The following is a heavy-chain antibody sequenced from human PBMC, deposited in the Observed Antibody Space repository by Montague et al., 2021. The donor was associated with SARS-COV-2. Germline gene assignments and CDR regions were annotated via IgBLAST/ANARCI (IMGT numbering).Heavy chain of an antibody. CDR3: ARCLPTGIGGRGYFDF. CDR1: GGSISITDRY. Sequence: SETLSLTCSVSGGSISITDRYWGWIRQPPGKGLEFIGTIYYTGTXYYNPSLKSRVTISRDTSKNQFSLKVTSVTAADTAVYYCARCLPTGIGGRGYFDFWGQGSLVTVSS. D-gene: IGHD1-1*01. CDR2: IYYTGTX. J-gene: IGHJ4*02. V-gene: IGHV4-39*07.